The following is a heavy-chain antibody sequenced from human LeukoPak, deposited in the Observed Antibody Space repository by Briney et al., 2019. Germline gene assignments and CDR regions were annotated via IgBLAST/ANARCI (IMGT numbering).Heavy chain of an antibody. Sequence: GSLRLSCAASGFTFTTYWMGWVRQAPGKGLEWIGSIYYSGNTKYNPSLKSRVTISVDTSKKQFSLKLRSVTVADTAVYYCARLHDYGDYYADYWGRGTLVTVSS. CDR2: IYYSGNT. CDR3: ARLHDYGDYYADY. CDR1: GFTFTTYW. J-gene: IGHJ4*02. V-gene: IGHV4-39*01. D-gene: IGHD4-17*01.